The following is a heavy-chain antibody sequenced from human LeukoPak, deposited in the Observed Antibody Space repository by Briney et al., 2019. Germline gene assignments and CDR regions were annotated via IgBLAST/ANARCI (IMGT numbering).Heavy chain of an antibody. CDR2: IYYSGST. V-gene: IGHV4-59*01. Sequence: PSETLSLTCTVSGGSISSYYWSWIRQPPGKGLEWIGYIYYSGSTNYNPSLKSRVTISVDTSKNQFSLKLSSVTAADTAVYYCARVGGSYTYYYYYGMDVWGQGTTVTVSS. J-gene: IGHJ6*02. D-gene: IGHD1-26*01. CDR1: GGSISSYY. CDR3: ARVGGSYTYYYYYGMDV.